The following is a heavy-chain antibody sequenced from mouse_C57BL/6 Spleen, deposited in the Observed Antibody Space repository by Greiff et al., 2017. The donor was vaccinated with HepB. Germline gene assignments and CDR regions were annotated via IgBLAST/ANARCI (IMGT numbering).Heavy chain of an antibody. V-gene: IGHV1-22*01. CDR3: ARQDGSSKGGYAMDY. CDR2: INPNNGGT. CDR1: GYTFTDYN. J-gene: IGHJ4*01. D-gene: IGHD1-1*01. Sequence: EVKLVESGPELVKPGASVKMSCKASGYTFTDYNMHWVKQSHGKSLEWIGYINPNNGGTSYNQKFKGKATLTVNKSSSTAYMELRSLTSEDSAVYYCARQDGSSKGGYAMDYWGQGTSVTVSS.